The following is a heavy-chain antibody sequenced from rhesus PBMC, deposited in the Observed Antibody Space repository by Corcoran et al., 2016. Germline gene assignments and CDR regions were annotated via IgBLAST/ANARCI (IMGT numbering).Heavy chain of an antibody. Sequence: QVQLQESGPGLVKPSETLPLTCAVSGASISSNYWSWIRQAPGKGREGIGRIYGGGGSADYNPSLRSRVTISKDPSKNPFSLKLSSVTAADTAVYYCAREEGTVTTVYFEFWGQGALVTVSS. D-gene: IGHD4-23*01. V-gene: IGHV4S2*01. CDR3: AREEGTVTTVYFEF. CDR1: GASISSNY. J-gene: IGHJ1*01. CDR2: IYGGGGSA.